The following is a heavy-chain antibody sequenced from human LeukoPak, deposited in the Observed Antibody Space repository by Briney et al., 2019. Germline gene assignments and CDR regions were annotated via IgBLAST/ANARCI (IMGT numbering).Heavy chain of an antibody. CDR1: GFTFSSYG. CDR2: IRYDGSNK. Sequence: PGGSLRLFCAASGFTFSSYGMHWVRQAPGKGLEWVAFIRYDGSNKYYADSVKGRFTISRDNSKNTLYLQMNSLRAEDTAVYYCAKDLYSSSYYDYWGQGTLVTVSS. D-gene: IGHD6-13*01. J-gene: IGHJ4*02. CDR3: AKDLYSSSYYDY. V-gene: IGHV3-30*02.